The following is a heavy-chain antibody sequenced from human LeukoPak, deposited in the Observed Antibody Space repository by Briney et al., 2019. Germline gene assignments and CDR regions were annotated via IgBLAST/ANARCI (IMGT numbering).Heavy chain of an antibody. CDR3: ARDGITMIVVVISDAFDI. CDR2: ISAYNGNT. CDR1: GYTFTSYG. D-gene: IGHD3-22*01. J-gene: IGHJ3*02. V-gene: IGHV1-18*01. Sequence: ASVKVSCKASGYTFTSYGISWVRQAPGQGLEWMGWISAYNGNTNYAQKLQGRVTMTTDTSTSTAYMEPRSLRSDDTAVYYCARDGITMIVVVISDAFDIWGQGTMVTVSS.